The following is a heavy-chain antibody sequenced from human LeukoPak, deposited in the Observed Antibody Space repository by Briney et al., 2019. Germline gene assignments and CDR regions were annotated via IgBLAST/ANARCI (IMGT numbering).Heavy chain of an antibody. J-gene: IGHJ4*02. Sequence: TSETLSLTCTVSGGSISSSSYYWGWIRQPPGKGLEWIGSIYYSGSTYYNPSLKSRVTISVDTSKDQFSLNLSSVTAADTAVYYCARLPYYYGSGSQNFDYWGQGILVTVSS. D-gene: IGHD3-10*01. CDR2: IYYSGST. V-gene: IGHV4-39*01. CDR3: ARLPYYYGSGSQNFDY. CDR1: GGSISSSSYY.